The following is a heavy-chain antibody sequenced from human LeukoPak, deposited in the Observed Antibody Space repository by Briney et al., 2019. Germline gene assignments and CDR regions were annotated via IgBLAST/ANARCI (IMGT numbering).Heavy chain of an antibody. D-gene: IGHD2-15*01. Sequence: ASVKVSSKQSGDTFRTYGISWVRQAPGQGLEWMGWINPNSGGTNYAQKFQGRVTMTRDTSISTAYMELSRLRSDDTAVYYCATYCSGGSCHHFDYWGQGTLVTVSS. CDR2: INPNSGGT. J-gene: IGHJ4*02. V-gene: IGHV1-2*02. CDR1: GDTFRTYG. CDR3: ATYCSGGSCHHFDY.